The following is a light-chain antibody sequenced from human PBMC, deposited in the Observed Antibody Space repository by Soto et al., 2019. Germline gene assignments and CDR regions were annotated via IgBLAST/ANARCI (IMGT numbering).Light chain of an antibody. CDR3: QNYNSYSEA. CDR2: RAS. V-gene: IGKV1-5*03. Sequence: DIQMTQAPSTLSGSVVDRVTITCRASQTISSWLAWYQQKPGKAPKLLIYRASTLKSGVPSRFSGSGSGTEFTLTISSLQPDDFATDYCQNYNSYSEAVGQGTTVDIK. CDR1: QTISSW. J-gene: IGKJ1*01.